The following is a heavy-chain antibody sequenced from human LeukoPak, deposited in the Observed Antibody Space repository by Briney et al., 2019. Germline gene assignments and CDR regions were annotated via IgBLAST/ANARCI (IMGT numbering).Heavy chain of an antibody. CDR3: ARDRYFDCYACVFDY. D-gene: IGHD3-9*01. Sequence: ASVKVSCKASGYTFTSYGISWVRQAPGQGLEWMGWISAYNGNTNYAQKFQGRVTMTTDTSTSTAYMELRSLRSDDTAVYYCARDRYFDCYACVFDYWGQGTLVTVSS. V-gene: IGHV1-18*04. CDR1: GYTFTSYG. CDR2: ISAYNGNT. J-gene: IGHJ4*02.